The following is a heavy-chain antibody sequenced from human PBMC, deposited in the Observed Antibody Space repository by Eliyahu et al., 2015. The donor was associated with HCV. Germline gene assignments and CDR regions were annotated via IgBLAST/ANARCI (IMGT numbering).Heavy chain of an antibody. D-gene: IGHD2-15*01. CDR3: ASDGYCSGGSCYSG. Sequence: EVKKPGSSVKVSCKASGGTFSSFGINWVRQAPGQRLEWVGGIVPVFGMSNYAQKFQGRVTITADKSTNTAYMEVSSLRSEDTAVYYCASDGYCSGGSCYSGWGQGTLVTVSS. CDR2: IVPVFGMS. J-gene: IGHJ4*02. CDR1: GGTFSSFG. V-gene: IGHV1-69*17.